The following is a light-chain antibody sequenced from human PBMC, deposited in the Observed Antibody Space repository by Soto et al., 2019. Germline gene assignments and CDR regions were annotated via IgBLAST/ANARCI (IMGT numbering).Light chain of an antibody. CDR2: GTS. CDR1: LSVGSSY. V-gene: IGKV3-20*01. CDR3: QQCGISPLT. Sequence: EVVLTQSPGTLSLSPGERATLSCRASLSVGSSYLAWYQQKPGQAPRLLIYGTSSRATGIPDRFSGGGSGTDFTLPISRLDPEDFAVYYCQQCGISPLTFGGGTRGIS. J-gene: IGKJ4*01.